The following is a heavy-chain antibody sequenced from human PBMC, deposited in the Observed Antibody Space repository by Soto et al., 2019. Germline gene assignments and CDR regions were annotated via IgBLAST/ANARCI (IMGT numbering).Heavy chain of an antibody. V-gene: IGHV3-30-3*01. CDR3: ARGGAVRPFFDY. J-gene: IGHJ4*02. CDR1: GFTFSNYA. Sequence: QVQLEESGGGGVQPGTSLRLSCAASGFTFSNYAMYWVRQAPGKGLQWVALISYDGSNKYYADSVKGRFTISRDNSKNTLYLQMNSLTDGDTAVYYCARGGAVRPFFDYWGQGTLLTVSS. D-gene: IGHD6-6*01. CDR2: ISYDGSNK.